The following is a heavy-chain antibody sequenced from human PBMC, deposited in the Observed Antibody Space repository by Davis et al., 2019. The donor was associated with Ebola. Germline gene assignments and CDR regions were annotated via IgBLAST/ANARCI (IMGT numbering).Heavy chain of an antibody. CDR3: ARRAWNEGGLDY. CDR2: IIPILGIA. J-gene: IGHJ4*02. CDR1: GGTFSSYA. V-gene: IGHV1-69*10. Sequence: SVKVSCKASGGTFSSYAISWVRQAPGQGLEWMGGIIPILGIANYAQKFQGRVTITADESTSTAYMELSSLRSEDTAVYYCARRAWNEGGLDYWGQGTLVTVSS. D-gene: IGHD1-1*01.